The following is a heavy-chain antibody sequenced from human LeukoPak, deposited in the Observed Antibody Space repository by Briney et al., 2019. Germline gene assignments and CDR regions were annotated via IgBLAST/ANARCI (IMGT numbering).Heavy chain of an antibody. CDR3: ARAIIAAAGTGAFDV. CDR2: FSATDGSA. V-gene: IGHV3-23*01. D-gene: IGHD6-13*01. J-gene: IGHJ3*01. Sequence: GGSLRLSCAASGFTFSSYAMTWVRQAPGKGLEWVSAFSATDGSAQYAESVEGRFTISRDNSKNTLFLQMNSLGAEDTAVYYCARAIIAAAGTGAFDVWGQGKLVTVSS. CDR1: GFTFSSYA.